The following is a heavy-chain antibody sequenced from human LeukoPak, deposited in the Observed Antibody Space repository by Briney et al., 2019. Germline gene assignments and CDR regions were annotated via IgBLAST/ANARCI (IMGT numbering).Heavy chain of an antibody. J-gene: IGHJ4*02. CDR3: AAEGVLQPTYHFDY. CDR1: GFTFTSSA. CDR2: IVVGSGNT. Sequence: ASVKVSCKASGFTFTSSAVQWVRQARGQRLEWIGWIVVGSGNTNYAQKFQERVTITRDMSTSTAYMELSSLRSEDTAVYYCAAEGVLQPTYHFDYWGQGTLVTVSS. V-gene: IGHV1-58*01. D-gene: IGHD4-11*01.